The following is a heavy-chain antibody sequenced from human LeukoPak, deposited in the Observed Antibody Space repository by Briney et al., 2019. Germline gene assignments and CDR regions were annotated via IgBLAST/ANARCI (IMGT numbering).Heavy chain of an antibody. CDR1: GGSISSYY. CDR3: ARDRIVGATLDYFDY. V-gene: IGHV4-4*07. CDR2: IYTSGST. D-gene: IGHD1-26*01. J-gene: IGHJ4*02. Sequence: PSETLSLTCTVSGGSISSYYWSWIRQPAGKGLEWIGRIYTSGSTKYNPSLKSRVTMSVDTSKNQFSLKLSSVTAADTAVYYCARDRIVGATLDYFDYWGQGTLVTVSS.